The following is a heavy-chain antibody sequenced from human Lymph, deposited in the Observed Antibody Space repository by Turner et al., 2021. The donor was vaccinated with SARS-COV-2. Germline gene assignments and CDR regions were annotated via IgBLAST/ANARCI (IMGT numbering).Heavy chain of an antibody. CDR1: DTTPPEVS. V-gene: IGHV1-24*01. D-gene: IGHD3-3*01. CDR3: ATGPYDFWSGPSPGYYGMDV. CDR2: FDPEDGET. Sequence: HWFQSGVRVRNPVPPLKSSCRFPDTTPPEVSMHWVRQAPGKGLEWMGGFDPEDGETIYAQKFQGRVTMTEDTSTDTAYMELSSLRSEDTAVYYCATGPYDFWSGPSPGYYGMDVWGQGTTVTVSS. J-gene: IGHJ6*02.